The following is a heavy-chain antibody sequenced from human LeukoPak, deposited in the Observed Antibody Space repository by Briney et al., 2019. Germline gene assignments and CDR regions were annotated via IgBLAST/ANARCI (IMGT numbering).Heavy chain of an antibody. D-gene: IGHD2/OR15-2a*01. CDR3: TTFYHEYSPY. Sequence: PGGSLRLSCAASAFTFSSYSMNWVRQAPGKGLEWVGRIKSNADGGTPDYAAPARGRFTISRDDSKNTLYLQMNSLKTEDTAVYYCTTFYHEYSPYWGRGTLVTVSS. V-gene: IGHV3-15*01. CDR2: IKSNADGGTP. CDR1: AFTFSSYS. J-gene: IGHJ4*02.